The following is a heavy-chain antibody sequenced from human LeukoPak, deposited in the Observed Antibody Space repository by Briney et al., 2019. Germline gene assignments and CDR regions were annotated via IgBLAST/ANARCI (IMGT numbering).Heavy chain of an antibody. CDR1: GFPFSSYS. V-gene: IGHV3-21*01. CDR2: ISSSSSYI. J-gene: IGHJ4*02. D-gene: IGHD5-18*01. CDR3: ARSTLLRIQDY. Sequence: GGSLRLSFAASGFPFSSYSMNWVRQAPGKGLEWVSSISSSSSYIYYADSVKGRFTISRDNAKNSLYLQMNSLRAEDTAVYYCARSTLLRIQDYWGQGTLVTVSS.